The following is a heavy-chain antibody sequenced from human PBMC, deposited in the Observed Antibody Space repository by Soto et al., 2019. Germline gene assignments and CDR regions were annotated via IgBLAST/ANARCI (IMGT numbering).Heavy chain of an antibody. CDR1: GGSISSGGYY. D-gene: IGHD2-2*01. Sequence: SETLSLTCTVSGGSISSGGYYWSWIRQHPGKGLEWIGYIYYSGSTYYNPSLKSRVTISVDTSKNQFSLKLSSVTAADTAVYYCARVLHCSSASCYLFYFWGRGSLVIGSS. CDR3: ARVLHCSSASCYLFYF. J-gene: IGHJ4*02. CDR2: IYYSGST. V-gene: IGHV4-31*03.